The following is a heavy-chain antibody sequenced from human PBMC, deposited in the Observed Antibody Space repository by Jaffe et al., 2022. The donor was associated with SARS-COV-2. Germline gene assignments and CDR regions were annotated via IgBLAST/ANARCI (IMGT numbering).Heavy chain of an antibody. J-gene: IGHJ4*02. CDR1: GGSISSSSYY. CDR2: IYYSGST. V-gene: IGHV4-39*01. CDR3: ARHKSSSGWLDY. D-gene: IGHD6-19*01. Sequence: QLQLQESGPGLVKPSETLSLTCTVSGGSISSSSYYWGWIRQPPGKGLEWIGSIYYSGSTYYNPSLKSRVTISVDTSKNQFSLKLSSVTAADTAVYYCARHKSSSGWLDYWGQGTLVTVSS.